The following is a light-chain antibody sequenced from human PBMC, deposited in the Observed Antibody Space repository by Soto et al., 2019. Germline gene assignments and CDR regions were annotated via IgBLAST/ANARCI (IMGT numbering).Light chain of an antibody. Sequence: DIQMTQSPSTLSASVGDRVTITCRASQSVSSWLAWYQQKPGKAPKLLIYDASNLESGVPSRFSGSGSGTEFTLTISILQPDDFATYYCQQYNKYSWTFGQGTKVDIK. CDR2: DAS. V-gene: IGKV1-5*01. CDR1: QSVSSW. CDR3: QQYNKYSWT. J-gene: IGKJ1*01.